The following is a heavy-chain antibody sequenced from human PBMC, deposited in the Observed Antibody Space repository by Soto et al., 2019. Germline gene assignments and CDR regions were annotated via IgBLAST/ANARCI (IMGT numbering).Heavy chain of an antibody. CDR2: LSSGSFYI. Sequence: EVQLVESGGGLVKPGGSLRLSCAVSGFPFDSYSMSWVRQAPGQGLEWLASLSSGSFYIFHADSIRGRFTISRDDAKNLLFLQMNSLTIEDTATYYCAREANTIYAPHRLDVWGQETAVTVSS. J-gene: IGHJ6*02. D-gene: IGHD3-3*01. CDR1: GFPFDSYS. V-gene: IGHV3-21*01. CDR3: AREANTIYAPHRLDV.